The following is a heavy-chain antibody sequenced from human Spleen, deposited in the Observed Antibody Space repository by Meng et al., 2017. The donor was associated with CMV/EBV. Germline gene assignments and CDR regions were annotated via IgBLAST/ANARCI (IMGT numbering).Heavy chain of an antibody. CDR1: GFTFSSYA. D-gene: IGHD3/OR15-3a*01. CDR2: ISGGGGTT. V-gene: IGHV3-23*01. J-gene: IGHJ2*01. Sequence: GESLKISCVVSGFTFSSYAMNWVRQAPGKGLEWVSAISGGGGTTYYGDSVKARFTISRDNSKNTLYLQINSLRDEDTAVYFCAKNFRTEGTVKWYFDLWGRGTLVTVSS. CDR3: AKNFRTEGTVKWYFDL.